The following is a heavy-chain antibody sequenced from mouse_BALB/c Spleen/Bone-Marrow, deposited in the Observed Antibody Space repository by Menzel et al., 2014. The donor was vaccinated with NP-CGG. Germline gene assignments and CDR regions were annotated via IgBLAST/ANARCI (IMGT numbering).Heavy chain of an antibody. CDR3: ASYRFAY. D-gene: IGHD2-10*01. V-gene: IGHV1-7*01. J-gene: IGHJ3*01. CDR2: INPSTGYT. Sequence: QVQLQQSGAELAKPGASMKMSCKASDYTFTNYWMHWVRQRPGQGLEWIGYINPSTGYTEYNQKFKDKATLTADKSSSTAYMQLSRLTSEDSAVYYCASYRFAYWGQGTLVTASA. CDR1: DYTFTNYW.